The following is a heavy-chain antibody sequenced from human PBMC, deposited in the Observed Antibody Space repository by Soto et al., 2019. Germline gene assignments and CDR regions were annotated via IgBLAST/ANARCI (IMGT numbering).Heavy chain of an antibody. CDR3: ARAYCSSTSCYTNWFDP. CDR1: GGSIISGGYY. J-gene: IGHJ5*02. D-gene: IGHD2-2*02. CDR2: IYYSGST. V-gene: IGHV4-31*03. Sequence: PSETLSLTCTVSGGSIISGGYYFICIRQHPWKGLELIGYIYYSGSTYYNPSLKSRVTISVDTSKNQFSLKLSSVTAADTAVYYCARAYCSSTSCYTNWFDPWGQGTLVTVSS.